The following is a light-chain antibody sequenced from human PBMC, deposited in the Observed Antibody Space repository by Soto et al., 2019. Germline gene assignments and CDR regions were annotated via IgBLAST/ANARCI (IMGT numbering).Light chain of an antibody. CDR2: GAS. J-gene: IGKJ3*01. CDR1: QSVSSSY. CDR3: QQYGSSPRT. V-gene: IGKV3-20*01. Sequence: EIVLTQSPGTLSLSPGERATLSCRASQSVSSSYLAWYQQKPGQAPRLLIYGASSRATGIPDRFSGSGSGTDFTLTISRLXXXXXXXXYCQQYGSSPRTFGPGTKVDIK.